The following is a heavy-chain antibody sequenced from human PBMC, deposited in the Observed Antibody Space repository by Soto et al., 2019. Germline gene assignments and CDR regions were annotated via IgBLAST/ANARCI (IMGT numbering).Heavy chain of an antibody. V-gene: IGHV4-31*03. CDR2: IYYSGST. CDR1: GGSISSGGYY. CDR3: ARTPIGHHFPDAFDI. J-gene: IGHJ3*02. Sequence: SETLSLTCTVSGGSISSGGYYWSWIRQHPGKGLEWIGYIYYSGSTYYNPSLKSRVTISVDTSKNQFSLKLSSVTAADTAVYYCARTPIGHHFPDAFDIWGQGTMVTVSS. D-gene: IGHD2-21*01.